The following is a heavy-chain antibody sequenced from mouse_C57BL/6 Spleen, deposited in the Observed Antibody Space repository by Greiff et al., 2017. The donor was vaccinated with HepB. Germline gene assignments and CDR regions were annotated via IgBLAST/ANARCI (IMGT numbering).Heavy chain of an antibody. V-gene: IGHV1-42*01. Sequence: EVQLQQSGPELVKPGASVKISCKASGYSFTGYYMNWVKQSPEKSLEWIGEINPSTGGTTYNQKFKAKATLTVDKSSSTAYMQLKSLTSEDSAVYYCARSVVYDYEGAMGYWGQGTSVTVSS. J-gene: IGHJ4*01. CDR2: INPSTGGT. CDR3: ARSVVYDYEGAMGY. D-gene: IGHD2-4*01. CDR1: GYSFTGYY.